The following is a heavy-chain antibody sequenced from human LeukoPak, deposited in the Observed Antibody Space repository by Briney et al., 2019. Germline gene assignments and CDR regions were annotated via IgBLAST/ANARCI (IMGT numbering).Heavy chain of an antibody. CDR2: ISYDGSNK. Sequence: GGSLRLSCAASGFTFSSYAMHWVRQAPGKGLEWVAVISYDGSNKYYADSVKGRFTISRDNSKNTLYLQMNSLRAEDTAVYYCNTNCGGDCYSNAGKSFDYWGQGTLVTVSS. J-gene: IGHJ4*02. CDR3: NTNCGGDCYSNAGKSFDY. V-gene: IGHV3-30-3*01. D-gene: IGHD2-21*01. CDR1: GFTFSSYA.